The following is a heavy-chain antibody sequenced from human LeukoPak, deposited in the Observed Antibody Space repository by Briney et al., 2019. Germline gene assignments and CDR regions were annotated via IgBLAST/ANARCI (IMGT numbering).Heavy chain of an antibody. CDR2: ISSNGDST. Sequence: GGSLRLSCAVSGFTFSDYAMHWVRQAPGKGLEYVSAISSNGDSTYYANSVKGRFTISRDNSKNTLYLQMGSLRAEDMAVYYCARDPGSSGWYRLDYWGQGTLVTVSS. CDR1: GFTFSDYA. J-gene: IGHJ4*02. CDR3: ARDPGSSGWYRLDY. D-gene: IGHD6-19*01. V-gene: IGHV3-64*01.